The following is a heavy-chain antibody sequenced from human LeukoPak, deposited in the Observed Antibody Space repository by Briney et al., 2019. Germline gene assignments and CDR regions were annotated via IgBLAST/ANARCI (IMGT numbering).Heavy chain of an antibody. CDR1: VFTFSHYG. CDR2: IWSDGSDK. CDR3: AKDAQRSFDYSNSLQN. Sequence: PGGSLRLSCAASVFTFSHYGMHGVRQTPGAGLEGVAVIWSDGSDKYYAKSVKGRFTISRDNSKNSLFLQMNSLRAENTAVYYCAKDAQRSFDYSNSLQNWGQGILVTVSS. V-gene: IGHV3-33*06. D-gene: IGHD4-11*01. J-gene: IGHJ1*01.